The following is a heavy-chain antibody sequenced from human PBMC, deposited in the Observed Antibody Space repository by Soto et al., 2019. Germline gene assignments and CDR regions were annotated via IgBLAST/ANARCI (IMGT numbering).Heavy chain of an antibody. CDR1: GGTFSSYA. CDR2: IIPIFGTA. CDR3: ASFSNYPYYYGMDV. V-gene: IGHV1-69*06. J-gene: IGHJ6*02. Sequence: ASVKVSCKASGGTFSSYAISWVRQAPGQGLEWMGGIIPIFGTANYAQKFQGRVTITADKSITTAYLQWSSLKASDTALYYCASFSNYPYYYGMDVWGQGTTVTVSS. D-gene: IGHD4-4*01.